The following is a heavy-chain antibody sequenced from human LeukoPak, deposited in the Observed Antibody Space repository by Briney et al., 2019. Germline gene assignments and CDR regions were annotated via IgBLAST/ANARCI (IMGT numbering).Heavy chain of an antibody. CDR1: GGTFSSYA. Sequence: SVKVSCKASGGTFSSYAISWVRQAPGQGLEWMGGIIPIFGTANYAQKFQGRVTITTDESTSTAYMELSSLRSEDTAVYYCARGQRNYFRAVDDWGQGTLVTVSS. J-gene: IGHJ4*02. V-gene: IGHV1-69*05. CDR2: IIPIFGTA. CDR3: ARGQRNYFRAVDD. D-gene: IGHD1-7*01.